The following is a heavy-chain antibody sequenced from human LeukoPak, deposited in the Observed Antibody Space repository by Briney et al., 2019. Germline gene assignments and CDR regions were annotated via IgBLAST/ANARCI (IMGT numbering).Heavy chain of an antibody. D-gene: IGHD5-18*01. CDR3: ARLTYTAMAPHGY. V-gene: IGHV5-51*01. J-gene: IGHJ4*02. CDR2: IYPGDSDT. CDR1: GYTFTNYW. Sequence: GESLKISCKGSGYTFTNYWIGWVRQMPGKGLEWMGIIYPGDSDTRYSPSFQGQVTISADKSISTAYVQWSSLKASDTAMYYCARLTYTAMAPHGYWGQGTLVTVSS.